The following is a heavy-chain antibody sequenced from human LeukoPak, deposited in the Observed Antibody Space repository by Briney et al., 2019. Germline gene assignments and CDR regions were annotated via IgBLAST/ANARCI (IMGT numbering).Heavy chain of an antibody. Sequence: GASVKVSCKASGYTFTGYYIHWVRQAPGQGLEWMGWINPNSGGTNYAQKFQGRVTMTRDTSISTAYMELSRLRSDDTAVYYCARDIRGYSGYDPFDYWGQGTLATVSS. CDR3: ARDIRGYSGYDPFDY. J-gene: IGHJ4*02. CDR2: INPNSGGT. D-gene: IGHD5-12*01. CDR1: GYTFTGYY. V-gene: IGHV1-2*02.